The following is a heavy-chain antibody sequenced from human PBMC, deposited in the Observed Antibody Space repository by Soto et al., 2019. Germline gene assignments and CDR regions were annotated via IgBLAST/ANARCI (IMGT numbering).Heavy chain of an antibody. CDR2: ISYDGSNK. D-gene: IGHD3-22*01. J-gene: IGHJ3*02. Sequence: QVQLVESGGGVVQPGRSLRLSCAASGFTFSSYGMHWVRQAPGKGLEGVAVISYDGSNKYYADSVEGRFTISRDNSKNTVYLQMTSLRAEDTAVYYCAKAGSGYYRKDAFDIWGQGTMVTVSS. CDR3: AKAGSGYYRKDAFDI. V-gene: IGHV3-30*18. CDR1: GFTFSSYG.